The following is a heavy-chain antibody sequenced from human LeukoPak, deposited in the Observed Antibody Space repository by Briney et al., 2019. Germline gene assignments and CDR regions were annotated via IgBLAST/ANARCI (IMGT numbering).Heavy chain of an antibody. Sequence: GASVKVSCKASGYTFTGYYMHWVRQAPGQGLEWMGWINPNSGGTNYARKFQGRVTMTRDTSISTAYMELSRLRSDDTAVYYCARPLGVIADYYYGMDVWGQGTTVTVSS. CDR3: ARPLGVIADYYYGMDV. J-gene: IGHJ6*02. V-gene: IGHV1-2*02. CDR1: GYTFTGYY. CDR2: INPNSGGT. D-gene: IGHD2/OR15-2a*01.